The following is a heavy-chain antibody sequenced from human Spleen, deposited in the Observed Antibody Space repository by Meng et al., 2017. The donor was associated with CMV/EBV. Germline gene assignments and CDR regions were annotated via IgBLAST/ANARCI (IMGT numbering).Heavy chain of an antibody. J-gene: IGHJ4*02. CDR3: ARVVDVVVPGAMRVTHYFDQ. CDR2: ITRGSTYR. D-gene: IGHD2-2*01. V-gene: IGHV3-21*01. Sequence: GESLKISCAASGFTFRNDAMNWVRQAPGKGLEWVSYITRGSTYRYYADSVKGRFTISRDNIDNSLYLHMDSLRVEDTAVYYCARVVDVVVPGAMRVTHYFDQWGQGTLVTVSS. CDR1: GFTFRNDA.